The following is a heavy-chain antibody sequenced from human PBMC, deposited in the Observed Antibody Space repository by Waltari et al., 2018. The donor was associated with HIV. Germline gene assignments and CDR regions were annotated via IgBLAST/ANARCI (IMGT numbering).Heavy chain of an antibody. J-gene: IGHJ4*02. CDR3: ASRPYSGSYDY. Sequence: QLQLQESGPGLVKPSETLSLTCTVSGGSISSRSSYWGWFRQPPGKGLEWIGSIYYSGSTYDNPSLEVRVTISVDASKNQSPLELSSVTAADTAVYYCASRPYSGSYDYCGQGTLVTVSS. V-gene: IGHV4-39*01. D-gene: IGHD1-26*01. CDR2: IYYSGST. CDR1: GGSISSRSSY.